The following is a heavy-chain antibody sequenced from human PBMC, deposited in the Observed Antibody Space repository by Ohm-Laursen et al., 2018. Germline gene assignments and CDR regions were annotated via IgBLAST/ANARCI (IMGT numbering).Heavy chain of an antibody. V-gene: IGHV3-7*01. CDR3: VSIWH. CDR2: IKQDGSEK. CDR1: GFTFSSYA. Sequence: SLRLSCAASGFTFSSYAMSWVRQAPGKGLEWVANIKQDGSEKYYVDSVKGRFTISRDNAKNSLYLQMNTLRAEDTAVYYCVSIWHWGQGTLVTVSS. J-gene: IGHJ4*02.